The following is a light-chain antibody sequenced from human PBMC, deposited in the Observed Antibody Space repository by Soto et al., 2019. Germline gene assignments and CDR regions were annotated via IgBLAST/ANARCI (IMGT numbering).Light chain of an antibody. CDR1: RSDVGGYKC. J-gene: IGLJ3*02. CDR3: TSHAGISNVV. V-gene: IGLV2-8*01. CDR2: EVT. Sequence: QSVLTQPPSASGSPGQSVTISCTGTRSDVGGYKCVSWYQQHPGKAPKLFIYEVTKRPSGVPDRFAGSKPGNTASRSVSGLLAEDEADYYCTSHAGISNVVFGGGTKLTVL.